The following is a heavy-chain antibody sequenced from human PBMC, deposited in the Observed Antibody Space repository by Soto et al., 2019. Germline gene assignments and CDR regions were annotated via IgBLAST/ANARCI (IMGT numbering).Heavy chain of an antibody. J-gene: IGHJ4*02. V-gene: IGHV3-33*01. CDR3: ATTGPY. CDR2: IWFDGSNK. Sequence: QVQLVESGGGVVQPGRSLRLSCAASGFTFSSYGMHWVRQAPGKGLEWVAVIWFDGSNKLYADAVKGRFTISRDNYKNTVSLQMNSLRDEDSAAYYCATTGPYWGQGPLVTVSS. CDR1: GFTFSSYG.